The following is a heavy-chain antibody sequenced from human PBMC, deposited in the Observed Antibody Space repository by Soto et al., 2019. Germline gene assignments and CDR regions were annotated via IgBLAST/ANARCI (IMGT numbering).Heavy chain of an antibody. CDR3: ARVSAEYNWFDP. CDR2: IIPLLDIA. V-gene: IGHV1-69*02. Sequence: GASVKVSCKSSGCTFINDIITWVRQAPGQGLEWMGRIIPLLDIANYVQKFQGRVTITADKSTSTAYMELNSLRSEDTAVYYCARVSAEYNWFDPWGQGTLVTVSS. CDR1: GCTFINDI. J-gene: IGHJ5*02.